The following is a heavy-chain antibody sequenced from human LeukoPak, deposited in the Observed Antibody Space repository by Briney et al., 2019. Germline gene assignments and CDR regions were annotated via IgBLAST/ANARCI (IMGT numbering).Heavy chain of an antibody. J-gene: IGHJ4*02. V-gene: IGHV3-33*01. CDR2: IWYDGSNK. Sequence: PGGSLRLSCAASGFTFSSYGMHWVRQAPGKGLEWVAVIWYDGSNKYYADSVKGRFTISRDNAKNTLYLQMNGLRAEDTAVYYCSRSAYYDGSGNYYDYWGQGTLVTVSS. CDR3: SRSAYYDGSGNYYDY. D-gene: IGHD3-22*01. CDR1: GFTFSSYG.